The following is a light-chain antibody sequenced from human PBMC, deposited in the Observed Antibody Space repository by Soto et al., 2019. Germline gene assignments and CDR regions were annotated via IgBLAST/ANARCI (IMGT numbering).Light chain of an antibody. Sequence: QSVLTQPASVSGSPGQSITISCTGTSSDVGTYNYVSWYQQHPGKAPKLMIYEVSNRPSGVSNRFSGSKSGNTSSLTISGLQADDEADYYCSSFTSSSPNVFGTGTKLNVL. CDR2: EVS. CDR3: SSFTSSSPNV. V-gene: IGLV2-14*01. J-gene: IGLJ1*01. CDR1: SSDVGTYNY.